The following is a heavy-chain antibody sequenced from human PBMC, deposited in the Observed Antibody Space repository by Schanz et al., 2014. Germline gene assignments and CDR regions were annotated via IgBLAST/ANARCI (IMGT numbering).Heavy chain of an antibody. J-gene: IGHJ4*02. V-gene: IGHV1-69*09. CDR2: ISPILGIA. D-gene: IGHD4-17*01. CDR1: GYTFTSYD. Sequence: QVQLIQSGAEVKKPGASVKVSCTASGYTFTSYDINWVRQAPGQGLEWMGWISPILGIANYAQKFQGRVTITADRSTSTAYMELSSLRSEDTAVYYCARGYGDSPTDFWGQGTLVTVSS. CDR3: ARGYGDSPTDF.